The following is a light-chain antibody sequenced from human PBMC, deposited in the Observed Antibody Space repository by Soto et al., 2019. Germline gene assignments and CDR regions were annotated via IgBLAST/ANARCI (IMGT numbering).Light chain of an antibody. CDR2: DTS. CDR1: QTVGSY. J-gene: IGKJ1*01. Sequence: EIVLTQSPATLSLSPGERATLSCRASQTVGSYLAWFRQTPGQAPRLLIYDTSIRATGIPARFSGSGSGTDFTLTISSLEAEDFAVYYCQQRSDWHPTLGQGTKVDIK. V-gene: IGKV3-11*01. CDR3: QQRSDWHPT.